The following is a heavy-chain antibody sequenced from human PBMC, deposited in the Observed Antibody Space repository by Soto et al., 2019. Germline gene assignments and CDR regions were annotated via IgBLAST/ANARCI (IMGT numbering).Heavy chain of an antibody. D-gene: IGHD3-22*01. V-gene: IGHV3-74*01. CDR2: INSEGTGT. J-gene: IGHJ4*02. CDR3: VRDYDSSGYNSDH. Sequence: PGGSLRLSCAASGFTFSSYWMHWVRQVPGKGLVWVSRINSEGTGTIYADSVKGRFTISRDNAKNTLYLQMNSLRAEDTAVYYCVRDYDSSGYNSDHWGQGTPVTVSS. CDR1: GFTFSSYW.